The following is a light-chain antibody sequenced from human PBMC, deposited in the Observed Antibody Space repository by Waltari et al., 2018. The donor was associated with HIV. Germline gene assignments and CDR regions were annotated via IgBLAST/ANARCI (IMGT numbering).Light chain of an antibody. Sequence: QTVVTQEPSLTVSPGGTVTLTCASNTGAVTSLYYANWLQVKPGHPPTALIYSTGNKHSWTPARLSGSRLGESAALTLSGALPEDEAEYVCLLFFSGHRPKWIFGGGTKLTVL. CDR1: TGAVTSLYY. CDR3: LLFFSGHRPKWI. J-gene: IGLJ2*01. V-gene: IGLV7-43*01. CDR2: STG.